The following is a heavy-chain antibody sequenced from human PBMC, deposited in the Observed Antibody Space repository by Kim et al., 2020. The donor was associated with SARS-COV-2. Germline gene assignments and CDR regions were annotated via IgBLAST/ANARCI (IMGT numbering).Heavy chain of an antibody. Sequence: GGSLRLSCAASGFTFSSYWMSWVRQAPGKGLEWVANIKQDGSEKYYVDSVKGRFTISRDNAKNSLYLQMNSLRAEDTAVYYCARVGGLLWFGELLYSYYYVMDVWGQGTTVTVSS. V-gene: IGHV3-7*03. J-gene: IGHJ6*02. CDR2: IKQDGSEK. D-gene: IGHD3-10*01. CDR3: ARVGGLLWFGELLYSYYYVMDV. CDR1: GFTFSSYW.